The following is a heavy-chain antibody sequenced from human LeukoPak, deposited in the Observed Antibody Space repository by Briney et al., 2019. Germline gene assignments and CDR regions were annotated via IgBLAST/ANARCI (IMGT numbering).Heavy chain of an antibody. J-gene: IGHJ4*02. CDR1: GFTFDDYG. D-gene: IGHD5-12*01. Sequence: RPGGSLTLSCAASGFTFDDYGMTCLRQARGKGLEWVSGINWNGVSTGYADSVRGRFTISRDNAKNSLSLQMNSLRVEDTALYYCARQGRNIVAIDYWGQGTLVTVSS. V-gene: IGHV3-20*04. CDR2: INWNGVST. CDR3: ARQGRNIVAIDY.